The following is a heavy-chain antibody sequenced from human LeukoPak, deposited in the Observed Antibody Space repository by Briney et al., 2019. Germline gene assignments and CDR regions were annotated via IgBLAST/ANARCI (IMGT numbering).Heavy chain of an antibody. CDR1: GFTLSTYE. V-gene: IGHV3-48*03. CDR2: ITTSGSTM. J-gene: IGHJ4*02. Sequence: PGGSLRLSCAASGFTLSTYEMNWVRQAPGKGLDWVSYITTSGSTMSYADSVKGRFTISRDNAENSLYLQMNGLRAEDTAVYYCARRDFYDTTGYLFDYWGQGTLVTVSS. D-gene: IGHD3-22*01. CDR3: ARRDFYDTTGYLFDY.